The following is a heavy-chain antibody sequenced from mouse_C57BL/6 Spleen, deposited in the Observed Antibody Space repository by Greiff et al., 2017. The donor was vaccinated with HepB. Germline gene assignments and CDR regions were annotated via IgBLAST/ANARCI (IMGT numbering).Heavy chain of an antibody. Sequence: EVQLQQSGPVLVKPGASVKMSCKASGYTFTDYYMNWVKQSHGKSLEWIGVINPYNGGTSYNQKFKGKATLTVDKSSSTAYMELNSLTSEDSAVYYCARPLLLGSSPEFAYWGQGTLVTVSA. V-gene: IGHV1-19*01. D-gene: IGHD1-1*01. CDR1: GYTFTDYY. CDR3: ARPLLLGSSPEFAY. J-gene: IGHJ3*01. CDR2: INPYNGGT.